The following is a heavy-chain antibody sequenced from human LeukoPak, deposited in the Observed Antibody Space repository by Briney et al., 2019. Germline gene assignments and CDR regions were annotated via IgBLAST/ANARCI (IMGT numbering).Heavy chain of an antibody. J-gene: IGHJ4*02. Sequence: GGSLRLSCAASGFTFSSHAMSWVRQAPGKGLEWVSGISGSGGSTYYADSVKGRFTISRDNSKNTLYVQMNSLRAEDTAVYYCAKDRSAAAGYFDYWGQGTLVTVSS. D-gene: IGHD6-13*01. CDR2: ISGSGGST. CDR3: AKDRSAAAGYFDY. V-gene: IGHV3-23*01. CDR1: GFTFSSHA.